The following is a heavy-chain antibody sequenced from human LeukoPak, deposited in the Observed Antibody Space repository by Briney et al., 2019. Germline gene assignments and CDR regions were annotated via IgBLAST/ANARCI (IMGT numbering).Heavy chain of an antibody. V-gene: IGHV3-23*01. CDR3: AKDGSSSSWYWADYGMDV. J-gene: IGHJ6*02. D-gene: IGHD6-13*01. CDR1: GFTFNTYT. CDR2: ISGSGGST. Sequence: QTGGSLRLSCVASGFTFNTYTMNWVRQAPGKGLEWVSAISGSGGSTYYADSVKGRFTISRDNSKNTLYLQMNSLRAEDTAVYYCAKDGSSSSWYWADYGMDVWGQGTTVTVSS.